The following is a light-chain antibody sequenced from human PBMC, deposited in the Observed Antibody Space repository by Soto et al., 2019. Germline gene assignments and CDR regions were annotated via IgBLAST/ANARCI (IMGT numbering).Light chain of an antibody. V-gene: IGLV1-44*01. J-gene: IGLJ1*01. CDR3: AAWDDSLNGFYV. Sequence: ALTQPRAASGTAGQRVTVSCSGSSSNIGSNTVNWYQQLPGTAPKLLIYSNNQRPSGVPDRFSGSKSGTSASLAISGLQSEDEADYYCAAWDDSLNGFYVFGTGTKVTVL. CDR2: SNN. CDR1: SSNIGSNT.